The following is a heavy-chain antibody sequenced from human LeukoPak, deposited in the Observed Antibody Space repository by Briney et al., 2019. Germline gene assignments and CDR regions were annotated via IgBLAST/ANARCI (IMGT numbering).Heavy chain of an antibody. CDR2: IYYSGST. Sequence: SQTLSLTCTVSGGSISSGGYYWSWIRQHPGKGLEWIGYIYYSGSTYYNPSLKSRVTISVDTSKNQFSLKLSSVTAADTAVYYCAREVADYDSSGYYSSGDWFDPWGQGTLVTVSS. CDR1: GGSISSGGYY. D-gene: IGHD3-22*01. CDR3: AREVADYDSSGYYSSGDWFDP. J-gene: IGHJ5*02. V-gene: IGHV4-31*03.